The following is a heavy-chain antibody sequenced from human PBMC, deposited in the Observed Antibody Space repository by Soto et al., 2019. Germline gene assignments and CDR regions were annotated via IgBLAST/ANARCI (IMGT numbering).Heavy chain of an antibody. J-gene: IGHJ6*03. CDR1: GGSFSGYY. Sequence: SETLSLTCAVYGGSFSGYYWSWIRQPPGKELEWIGEINHSGSTNYNPSLKSRVTISVDTSKNQFSLKLSSVTAADTAVYYCARARAVGYSNAAYGSGSYYYYYYRDVWGKGTTVTVSS. CDR2: INHSGST. V-gene: IGHV4-34*01. D-gene: IGHD3-10*01. CDR3: ARARAVGYSNAAYGSGSYYYYYYRDV.